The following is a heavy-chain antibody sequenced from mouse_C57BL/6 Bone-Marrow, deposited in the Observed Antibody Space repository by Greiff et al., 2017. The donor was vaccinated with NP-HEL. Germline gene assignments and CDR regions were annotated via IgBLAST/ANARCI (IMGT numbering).Heavy chain of an antibody. V-gene: IGHV1-63*01. CDR3: ARGRDYYGSSYYFDY. Sequence: QVQLQQPGAELVRPGTSVKMSCKASGYNFTNYWIGWAKQRPGHGLEWIGDIYPGGGYTNYNEKFKGKATLTADKSSSTAYMQFSSLTSEDSAIYYCARGRDYYGSSYYFDYWGQGTTLTVSS. CDR2: IYPGGGYT. D-gene: IGHD1-1*01. J-gene: IGHJ2*01. CDR1: GYNFTNYW.